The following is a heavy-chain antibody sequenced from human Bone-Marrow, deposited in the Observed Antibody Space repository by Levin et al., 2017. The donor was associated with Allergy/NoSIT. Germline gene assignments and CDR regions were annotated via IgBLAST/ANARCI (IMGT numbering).Heavy chain of an antibody. V-gene: IGHV3-21*01. J-gene: IGHJ6*02. CDR3: AKDQAVAGYYYFYGMDV. Sequence: GGSLRLSCAASGFTFSSYSMNWVRQAPGEGLEWISSISGSSAYIYYADSVKGRFTISRDNAKHSLYLQMNSLRAEDTAVYYCAKDQAVAGYYYFYGMDVWGQGTTVTVSS. D-gene: IGHD6-19*01. CDR1: GFTFSSYS. CDR2: ISGSSAYI.